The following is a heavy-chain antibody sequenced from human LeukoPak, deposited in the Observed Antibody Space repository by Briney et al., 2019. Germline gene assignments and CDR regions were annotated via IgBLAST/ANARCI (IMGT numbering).Heavy chain of an antibody. D-gene: IGHD5-24*01. V-gene: IGHV3-64D*09. Sequence: GGSLRLSCSASGFTFSSYAMQLVRQAPGKGLEYVSAISSDGGSTYYADSVKDRFTISRDNFKKTLYLQMSSLRPEDTAVYYCVFFGMASIRRDAYWGQGTLVTVSS. CDR1: GFTFSSYA. J-gene: IGHJ4*02. CDR3: VFFGMASIRRDAY. CDR2: ISSDGGST.